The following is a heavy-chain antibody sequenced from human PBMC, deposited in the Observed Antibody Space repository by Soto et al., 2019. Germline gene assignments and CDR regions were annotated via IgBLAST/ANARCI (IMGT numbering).Heavy chain of an antibody. Sequence: GGSLRLSCAASGFTFSSYAMSWVRQAPGKGLEWVANIKQDGSEKYYVDSVKGRFTISRDNAKNSLYLQMNSLRAEDTAVYYCARDRFFGVAFIDYWGQGTLVTVSS. D-gene: IGHD3-3*01. CDR1: GFTFSSYA. CDR2: IKQDGSEK. J-gene: IGHJ4*02. CDR3: ARDRFFGVAFIDY. V-gene: IGHV3-7*01.